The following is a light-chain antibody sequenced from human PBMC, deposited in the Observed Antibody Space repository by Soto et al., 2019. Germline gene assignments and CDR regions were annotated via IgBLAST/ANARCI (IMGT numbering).Light chain of an antibody. V-gene: IGKV3-11*01. Sequence: ETVMTQSPATLSVSPVESATLSCMASQSVSSNLAWYQQKPGQAPRLLMSGASTRATGIPARFSGSGSGTDFTLTISSLEPEDFAVYYCQQRSNWPPITFGQGTRLEIK. CDR3: QQRSNWPPIT. CDR1: QSVSSN. J-gene: IGKJ5*01. CDR2: GAS.